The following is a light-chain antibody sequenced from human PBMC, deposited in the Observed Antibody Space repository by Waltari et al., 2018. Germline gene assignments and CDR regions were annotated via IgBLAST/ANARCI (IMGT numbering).Light chain of an antibody. V-gene: IGLV2-23*01. CDR2: DDN. CDR3: CSYAGSYTWV. J-gene: IGLJ3*02. CDR1: SSAVGNYNL. Sequence: QSALTQPASVSGSPGQSITISCTGTSSAVGNYNLVSWYQQYPVKAPKVMIYDDNRRPSGVSDRFSGSKSGNTASLTISGVQAEDEADYYCCSYAGSYTWVFGGGTKLTVL.